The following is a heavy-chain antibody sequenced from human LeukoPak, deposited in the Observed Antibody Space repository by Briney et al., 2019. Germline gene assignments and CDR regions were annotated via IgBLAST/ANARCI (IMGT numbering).Heavy chain of an antibody. J-gene: IGHJ4*02. CDR1: GGSISSSSYY. CDR3: ARIVGATVM. D-gene: IGHD1-26*01. CDR2: IYYSGST. Sequence: SETLSLTCTVSGGSISSSSYYWGWIRQPPGKGLEWIGSIYYSGSTYYNPSLKSRVTISVDTSKNQFSLKLSSVTAADTAVYYCARIVGATVMWGQGTLVTVSP. V-gene: IGHV4-39*07.